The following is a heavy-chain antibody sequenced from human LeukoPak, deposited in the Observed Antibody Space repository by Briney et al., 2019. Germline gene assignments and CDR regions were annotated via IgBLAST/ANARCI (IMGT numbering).Heavy chain of an antibody. Sequence: SETLSLTCTVSGGSISSYYWSWIRQPAGKALEWIGRIYTSGSTNYNPSLKSRVTMSVDTPKNQFSLKLSSVTAADTAVYYCARDPLGYCSGGSCHDAFDIWGQGTMVTVSS. J-gene: IGHJ3*02. CDR3: ARDPLGYCSGGSCHDAFDI. D-gene: IGHD2-15*01. CDR2: IYTSGST. CDR1: GGSISSYY. V-gene: IGHV4-4*07.